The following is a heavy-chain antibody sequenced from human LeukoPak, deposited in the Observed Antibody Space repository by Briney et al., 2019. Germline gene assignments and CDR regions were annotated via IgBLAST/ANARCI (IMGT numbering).Heavy chain of an antibody. CDR3: VTETFDY. J-gene: IGHJ4*02. Sequence: GGSLRLSCAASGFTFSSYSMNWVRQAPGKGLEWVANIKQDGSEKYYVDSVKGRFTISRDNAKNSLYLQMNSLRAEDTAVYYCVTETFDYWGQGTLVTVSS. V-gene: IGHV3-7*01. CDR2: IKQDGSEK. CDR1: GFTFSSYS.